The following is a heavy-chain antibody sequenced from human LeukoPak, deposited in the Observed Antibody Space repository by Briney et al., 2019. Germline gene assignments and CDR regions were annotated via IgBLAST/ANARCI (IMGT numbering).Heavy chain of an antibody. CDR3: AKAQVGATGFDY. Sequence: GGSLRLSCAASGFTFSSYAMSWVRQAPGKGLEWVSAISGSGGSKYYADSVKGRFTISRDNSKNTLYLQMNSLRAEDTAVYYCAKAQVGATGFDYWGQGTLVTVSS. D-gene: IGHD1-26*01. V-gene: IGHV3-23*01. CDR1: GFTFSSYA. CDR2: ISGSGGSK. J-gene: IGHJ4*02.